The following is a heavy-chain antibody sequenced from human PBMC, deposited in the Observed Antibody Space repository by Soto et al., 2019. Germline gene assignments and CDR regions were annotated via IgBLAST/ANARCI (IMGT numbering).Heavy chain of an antibody. V-gene: IGHV1-2*02. Sequence: QVQLVQSGAEVGKPGASVKVSCRASGYTFTDYYMHWVRQAPGQGLEWMGWINPNSGGTNYAQKFQGRVTMTRDASITTADMEVSSLRSDDTAVYYCARLSSIHAAHAGSYFDSGGRGTLVTVCS. J-gene: IGHJ4*02. D-gene: IGHD2-15*01. CDR1: GYTFTDYY. CDR2: INPNSGGT. CDR3: ARLSSIHAAHAGSYFDS.